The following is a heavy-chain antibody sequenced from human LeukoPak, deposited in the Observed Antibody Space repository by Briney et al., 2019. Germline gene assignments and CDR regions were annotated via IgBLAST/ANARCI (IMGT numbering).Heavy chain of an antibody. J-gene: IGHJ3*02. CDR1: GGSISSYY. CDR3: ARVRGYSGYEHAFDI. V-gene: IGHV4-59*01. Sequence: SETLSLTCTVSGGSISSYYWNWIRQPPGKGLEWIGYIYYSGSTNYNPSLKSRVTISVDTSKNQFSLKLSSVTAADTAVYYCARVRGYSGYEHAFDIWGQGTMVTVSS. D-gene: IGHD5-12*01. CDR2: IYYSGST.